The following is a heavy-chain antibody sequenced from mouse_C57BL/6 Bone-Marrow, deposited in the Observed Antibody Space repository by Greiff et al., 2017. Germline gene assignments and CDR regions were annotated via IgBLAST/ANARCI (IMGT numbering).Heavy chain of an antibody. Sequence: QVQLQQPGAELVRPGSSVKLSCKASGYTFTSYWMDWVKQRPGQGLEWIGNIYPSDSETHYNQKFKDKATLTVDKSSSTAYMQLSSLTSEDSAVYYCARGSYYYGSSPFDYWGQGTTLTVSS. J-gene: IGHJ2*01. V-gene: IGHV1-61*01. CDR2: IYPSDSET. CDR1: GYTFTSYW. CDR3: ARGSYYYGSSPFDY. D-gene: IGHD1-1*01.